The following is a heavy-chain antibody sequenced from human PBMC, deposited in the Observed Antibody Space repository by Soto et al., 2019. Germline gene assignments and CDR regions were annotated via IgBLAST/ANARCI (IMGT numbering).Heavy chain of an antibody. J-gene: IGHJ3*02. D-gene: IGHD2-15*01. CDR2: ISFDGTAE. CDR1: GFTFSSYG. Sequence: GGSLRLSCAASGFTFSSYGMHWVRQAPGKGLEWVAVISFDGTAEYYADSVKGRFTISRDNSKNTLYLQMNSLKTDDTAVYYCATPDPILGFCSGGGCYRSGDASDIWGQGTMVTVSS. CDR3: ATPDPILGFCSGGGCYRSGDASDI. V-gene: IGHV3-30*03.